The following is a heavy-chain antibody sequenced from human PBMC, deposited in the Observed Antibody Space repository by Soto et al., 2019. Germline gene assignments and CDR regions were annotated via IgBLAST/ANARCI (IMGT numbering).Heavy chain of an antibody. D-gene: IGHD3-22*01. J-gene: IGHJ4*02. CDR2: IYWDDDK. V-gene: IGHV2-5*02. Sequence: QITLKESGPTLVKPTQTLTLTCTFSGFSLSTSGVGVGWIRQPPGKALEWLALIYWDDDKRYSPSLKSRLTITKDTSKNQVVLTMTNMDPVDTATYYCAHTFRYYDSSGYSLMVFDYWGQGTLVTVSS. CDR1: GFSLSTSGVG. CDR3: AHTFRYYDSSGYSLMVFDY.